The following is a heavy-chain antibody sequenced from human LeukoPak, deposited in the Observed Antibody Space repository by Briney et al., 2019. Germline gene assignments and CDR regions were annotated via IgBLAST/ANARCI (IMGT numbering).Heavy chain of an antibody. CDR2: IYYSGST. V-gene: IGHV4-61*01. J-gene: IGHJ4*02. CDR1: GGSVSSGSYY. Sequence: PSETLSLTCTVSGGSVSSGSYYWSWIRQPPGKGLECIGYIYYSGSTNYNPSLKSRVTISVDTSKNQFSLKLSSVTAADTAVYYCARRREGSSSVDSWGQGTLVTVSS. CDR3: ARRREGSSSVDS. D-gene: IGHD6-6*01.